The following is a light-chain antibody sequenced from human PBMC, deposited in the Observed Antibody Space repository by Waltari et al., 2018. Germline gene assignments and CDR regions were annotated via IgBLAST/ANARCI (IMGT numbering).Light chain of an antibody. CDR3: QQSYSLPVT. Sequence: DIQMTQSPSALSASVGDRVTITCRASQSISIYLNWYQQKPGKAPKLLIYAAASLQSGVPSRFSGSGSWTDFTLIINSLQPEDFATYYCQQSYSLPVTFGQGTKLEI. CDR2: AAA. CDR1: QSISIY. V-gene: IGKV1-39*01. J-gene: IGKJ2*01.